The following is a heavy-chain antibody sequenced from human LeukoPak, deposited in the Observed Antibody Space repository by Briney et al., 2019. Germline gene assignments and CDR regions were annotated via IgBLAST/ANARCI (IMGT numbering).Heavy chain of an antibody. CDR2: IYYSGST. D-gene: IGHD1-20*01. Sequence: SETLSLTCAVSGYSISSSNWWGWIRQPPGKGLEWIGYIYYSGSTYYNPSLKSRVTVSVDTSKNQFSLKLTSVTAADTAMYFCARLGGYNWNPRHYYFYYMDVWGKGTTVTVSS. CDR3: ARLGGYNWNPRHYYFYYMDV. V-gene: IGHV4-28*01. CDR1: GYSISSSNW. J-gene: IGHJ6*03.